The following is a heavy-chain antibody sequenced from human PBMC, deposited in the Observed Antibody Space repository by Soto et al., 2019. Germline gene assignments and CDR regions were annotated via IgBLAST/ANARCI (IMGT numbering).Heavy chain of an antibody. D-gene: IGHD2-21*02. CDR3: ARATSGDSRFYYYYGLDV. CDR1: GYSIRSGCY. J-gene: IGHJ6*02. V-gene: IGHV4-38-2*01. CDR2: IYHSGNT. Sequence: SETLSPTCAVSGYSIRSGCYWGWVRQPPGKGREWIGRIYHSGNTFYNPSLRSRVPISVDTPKNHFSLKLRSVTDADMAVYYCARATSGDSRFYYYYGLDVWGQGTTVTVSS.